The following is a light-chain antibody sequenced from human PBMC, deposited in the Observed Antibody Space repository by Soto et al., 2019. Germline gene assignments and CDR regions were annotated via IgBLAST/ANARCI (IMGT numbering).Light chain of an antibody. CDR2: TGS. V-gene: IGKV1-27*01. J-gene: IGKJ1*01. CDR3: QKYDSVPRT. CDR1: QAIGNY. Sequence: DIQMTQSPSSLSASVGDRVTISCRASQAIGNYLAWYQQKPGNVPKVLIHTGSTLQSGVPSRFSGSGSGTHFTLTISSLQPEDVATYYCQKYDSVPRTFGQGTKVDI.